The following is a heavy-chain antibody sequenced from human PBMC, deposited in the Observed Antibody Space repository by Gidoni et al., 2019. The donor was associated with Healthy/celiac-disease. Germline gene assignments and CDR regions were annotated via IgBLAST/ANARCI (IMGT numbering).Heavy chain of an antibody. CDR3: TTDLFGTDTAMNY. V-gene: IGHV3-15*07. J-gene: IGHJ4*02. D-gene: IGHD5-18*01. CDR2: IKSKTDGGTT. Sequence: EVQLVESGGGLVKPGGSLRLSCAASGFTFSNAWMNWVRQAPGKGLEWVGRIKSKTDGGTTDYAAPVKGRFTISRDDSKNTLYLQMNSLKTEDTAVYYCTTDLFGTDTAMNYWGQGTLVTVSS. CDR1: GFTFSNAW.